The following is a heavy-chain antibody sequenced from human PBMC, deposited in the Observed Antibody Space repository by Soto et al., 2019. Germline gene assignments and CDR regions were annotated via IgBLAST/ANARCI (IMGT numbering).Heavy chain of an antibody. Sequence: ASVKVSCKASGGTFSSYAISWVRQAPGQGLEWMGGIIPIFGTANYAQKFQGRVTITADESTSTAYMELSSLRSEDTAVYYCARAPSPGYSYGSFDYWGQGTLVTVSS. CDR3: ARAPSPGYSYGSFDY. V-gene: IGHV1-69*13. CDR1: GGTFSSYA. CDR2: IIPIFGTA. D-gene: IGHD5-18*01. J-gene: IGHJ4*02.